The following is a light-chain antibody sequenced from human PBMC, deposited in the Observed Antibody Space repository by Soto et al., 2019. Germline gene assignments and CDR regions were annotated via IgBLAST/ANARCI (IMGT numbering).Light chain of an antibody. CDR2: ATS. J-gene: IGKJ2*01. V-gene: IGKV1-16*02. CDR3: QQYDSYPRT. CDR1: QGISKY. Sequence: DIQMTQSPSSLSASVGDRVTITCRASQGISKYVAWFQQIPGKAPKSLIYATSRVQSGVPSKSSGSGSGTDFNLTISSLQPEDFATYYCQQYDSYPRTFGQGTRLEMK.